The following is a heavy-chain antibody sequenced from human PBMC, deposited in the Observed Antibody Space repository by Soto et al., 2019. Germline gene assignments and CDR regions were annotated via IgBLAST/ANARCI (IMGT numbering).Heavy chain of an antibody. CDR3: AKDLYDSSGYYSDY. CDR1: GFTFSSYG. V-gene: IGHV3-30*18. CDR2: ISYDGSNK. Sequence: VQLVESGGGVVQPGRSLRLSCAASGFTFSSYGMHWVRQAPGKGLEWVAVISYDGSNKYYADSVKGRFTISRDNSKNTLYLQMNSLRAEDTAVYYCAKDLYDSSGYYSDYWGQGTLVTVSS. D-gene: IGHD3-22*01. J-gene: IGHJ4*02.